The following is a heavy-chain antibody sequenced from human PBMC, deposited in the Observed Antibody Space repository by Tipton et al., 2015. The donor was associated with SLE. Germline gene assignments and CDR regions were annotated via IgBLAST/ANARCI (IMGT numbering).Heavy chain of an antibody. CDR1: GFTFSNAW. D-gene: IGHD1-7*01. Sequence: SLRLSCAASGFTFSNAWMGWVRQAPGKGPEWVGRIKKKIEGGTTDYAAPVQGRFTISRDDSKNTLYLQMNSLEIEDTAVYYCSTGGVNWNYVGFWGQGTLVTVSS. V-gene: IGHV3-15*01. CDR3: STGGVNWNYVGF. J-gene: IGHJ4*02. CDR2: IKKKIEGGTT.